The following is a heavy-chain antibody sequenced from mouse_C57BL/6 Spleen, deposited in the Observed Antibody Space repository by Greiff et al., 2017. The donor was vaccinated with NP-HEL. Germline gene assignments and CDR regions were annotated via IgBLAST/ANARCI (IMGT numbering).Heavy chain of an antibody. V-gene: IGHV1-55*01. CDR3: ARFYYDYDSAWFAY. CDR1: GYTFTSYW. J-gene: IGHJ3*01. D-gene: IGHD2-4*01. CDR2: IYPGSGST. Sequence: QVQLQQPGAELVKPGASVKMSCKASGYTFTSYWITWVKQRPGQGLEWIGDIYPGSGSTNYNEKFKSKAPLTVDTSSSTAYMQLSSLTSEYSAVYYCARFYYDYDSAWFAYWGQGTLVTVSA.